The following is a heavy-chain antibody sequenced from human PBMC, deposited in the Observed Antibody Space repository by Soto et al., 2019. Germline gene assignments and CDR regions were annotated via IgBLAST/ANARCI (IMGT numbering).Heavy chain of an antibody. V-gene: IGHV4-31*03. D-gene: IGHD1-26*01. Sequence: QVQLQESGPGLVRPSQTLSLTCSVSGGSLSSGGYYWSWVRQHPGQRLEWIGYIYYTGTAYYTPSLESGVTMSVDTSKNQFSLKLRSVTAADTAVYYCASVGWRDDYWGQGTLVTVSS. CDR3: ASVGWRDDY. CDR2: IYYTGTA. J-gene: IGHJ4*02. CDR1: GGSLSSGGYY.